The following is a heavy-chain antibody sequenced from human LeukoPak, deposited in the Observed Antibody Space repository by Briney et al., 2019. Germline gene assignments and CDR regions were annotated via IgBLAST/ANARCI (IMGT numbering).Heavy chain of an antibody. CDR3: ASTASDYYDSSGYYLDY. Sequence: ASVKVSCKASGGTFSSYTISWVRQAPGQGLEWMGRIILILGIANYAQKFQGRVTITADKSTNTAYMELSSLRSEDTAVYYCASTASDYYDSSGYYLDYWGQGTLVTVSS. CDR1: GGTFSSYT. D-gene: IGHD3-22*01. V-gene: IGHV1-69*02. CDR2: IILILGIA. J-gene: IGHJ4*02.